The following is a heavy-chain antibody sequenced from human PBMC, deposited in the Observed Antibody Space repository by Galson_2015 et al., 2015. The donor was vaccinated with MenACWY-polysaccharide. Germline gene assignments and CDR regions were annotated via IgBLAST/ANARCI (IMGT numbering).Heavy chain of an antibody. J-gene: IGHJ6*03. CDR3: ARDGDGTHSGYYYMDV. CDR2: ISHDGNNK. D-gene: IGHD1-14*01. Sequence: SLRLSCAASGFTFSSYAMHWGRQAPGKGLEWVAVISHDGNNKDYADSVKGRFIISRDNSKNTMNLQINSLRAKDTAIYYCARDGDGTHSGYYYMDVWGKGTTVTVSS. CDR1: GFTFSSYA. V-gene: IGHV3-30-3*01.